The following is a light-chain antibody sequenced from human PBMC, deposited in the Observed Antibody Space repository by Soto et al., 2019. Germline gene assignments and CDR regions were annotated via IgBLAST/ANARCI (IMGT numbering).Light chain of an antibody. J-gene: IGLJ1*01. CDR2: DVS. V-gene: IGLV2-11*01. CDR1: SSDVGGYNY. CDR3: CSYAGGYTYV. Sequence: QSVLTQPRSVSGSPGQSVTISCTGTSSDVGGYNYVSWYQQHPGKAPKFMISDVSKRPSGVPDRFSGSKSGNTASLTISGLQAEDEADYYCCSYAGGYTYVFGTGTKVTVL.